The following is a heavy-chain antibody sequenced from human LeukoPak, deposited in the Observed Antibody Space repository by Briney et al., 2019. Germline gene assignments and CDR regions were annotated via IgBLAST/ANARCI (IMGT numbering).Heavy chain of an antibody. CDR2: IYPSGST. Sequence: SETLSLTCTVSGGSISSGSYYWSWIRQPAGKGLEWIGRIYPSGSTNYNPSLKSRVTMSVHTSKNQFSLKLSSVTAADTAVYYCAREDWLNWFDPWGQGTLVTVSS. CDR1: GGSISSGSYY. D-gene: IGHD3-9*01. J-gene: IGHJ5*02. CDR3: AREDWLNWFDP. V-gene: IGHV4-61*02.